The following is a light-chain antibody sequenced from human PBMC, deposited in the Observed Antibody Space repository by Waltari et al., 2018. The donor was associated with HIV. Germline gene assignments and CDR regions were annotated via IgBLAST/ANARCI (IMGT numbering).Light chain of an antibody. CDR2: KNN. V-gene: IGLV1-47*01. CDR1: DSNIGSNY. CDR3: ASWDDNLNSWV. J-gene: IGLJ3*02. Sequence: QSVVTQPPSASGTPGQRVTISCSGSDSNIGSNYVYWYQDLPGTAPKLLIYKNNQRASGVPDRFSCAKSDTSASLAISGLRSEDEADYYCASWDDNLNSWVCGGGTKLTVL.